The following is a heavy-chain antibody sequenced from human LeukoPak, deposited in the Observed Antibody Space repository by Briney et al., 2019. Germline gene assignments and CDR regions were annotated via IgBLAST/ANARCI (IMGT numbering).Heavy chain of an antibody. CDR3: ARHVLHAFDI. D-gene: IGHD3-10*02. J-gene: IGHJ3*02. V-gene: IGHV3-7*03. CDR1: GFNFSSYW. Sequence: GGSLRLSCVASGFNFSSYWMTWVRQAPGRGLEWVANIYQSGVQKYYVDFMRGGSTISRDNAENSLYLQMNSLRAEDTAVYYCARHVLHAFDIWGQGTVVTVSS. CDR2: IYQSGVQK.